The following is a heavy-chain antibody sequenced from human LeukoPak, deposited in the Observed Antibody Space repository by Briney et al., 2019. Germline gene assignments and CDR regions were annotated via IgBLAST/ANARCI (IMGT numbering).Heavy chain of an antibody. V-gene: IGHV4-4*07. CDR2: IYTSGST. J-gene: IGHJ4*02. Sequence: SETLSFTCTVSGGSISSYYWCWIRQASGHELEWIGRIYTSGSTNYNPSLKSRVTMSVDTSKNQFSLKLSSVTAADTAVYYCARRGNWLLYKGYYFDYWGQGTLVTVSS. CDR1: GGSISSYY. D-gene: IGHD3-9*01. CDR3: ARRGNWLLYKGYYFDY.